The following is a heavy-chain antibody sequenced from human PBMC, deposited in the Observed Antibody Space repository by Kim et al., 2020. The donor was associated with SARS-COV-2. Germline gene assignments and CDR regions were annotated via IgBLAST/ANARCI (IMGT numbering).Heavy chain of an antibody. V-gene: IGHV1-46*01. CDR1: GYTFTSYY. D-gene: IGHD3-10*01. Sequence: ASVKISCKASGYTFTSYYMHWVRQAPGQGLEWMGIINPSGGSTSYAQKFQGRVTMTRDTSTSTVYMELSSLRSEDTAVYYCARDPSYYYGSGSEIDYWGQGTLVTVSS. J-gene: IGHJ4*02. CDR3: ARDPSYYYGSGSEIDY. CDR2: INPSGGST.